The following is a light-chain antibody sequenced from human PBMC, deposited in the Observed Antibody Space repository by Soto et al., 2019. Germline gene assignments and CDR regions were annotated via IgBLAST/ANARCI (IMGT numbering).Light chain of an antibody. CDR3: QQYDSSPWP. V-gene: IGKV3-20*01. CDR2: GAS. Sequence: EIVLTQSPGTLSLSPGERATLSCRASQSVSSSFLAWYQQKPGQAPRLLIYGASSRATGIPRRFSGSGSGKDFTLTISRLEPEDFAVYYCQQYDSSPWPFGQGTKVEIK. CDR1: QSVSSSF. J-gene: IGKJ1*01.